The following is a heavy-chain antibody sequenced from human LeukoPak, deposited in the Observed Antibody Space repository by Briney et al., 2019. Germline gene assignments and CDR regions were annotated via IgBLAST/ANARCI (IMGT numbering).Heavy chain of an antibody. V-gene: IGHV3-9*01. CDR2: ISWNSGSI. CDR3: AKDIGVYDVGVWGSYRQEGDYFDY. CDR1: GFTFDDYA. J-gene: IGHJ4*02. D-gene: IGHD3-16*02. Sequence: GGSLRLSCAASGFTFDDYAMHWVRQAPGKGLEWVSGISWNSGSIGYADSVKGRFTISRDNAKNSLYLQMNSLRAEDTALYYCAKDIGVYDVGVWGSYRQEGDYFDYWGQGTLVTVSS.